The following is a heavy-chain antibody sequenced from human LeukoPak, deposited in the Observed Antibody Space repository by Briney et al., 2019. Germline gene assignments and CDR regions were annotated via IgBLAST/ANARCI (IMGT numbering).Heavy chain of an antibody. D-gene: IGHD3-10*01. Sequence: GGSLRLSCAASGFTFSSYNMNWVRQAPGKGLEWVSYISTSSSTIYYADSVKGRFTISRDNARNSLFLQMSSLRDEDTAVYYCARGLWFGELRWSDYWGQGTLVTVSP. CDR3: ARGLWFGELRWSDY. J-gene: IGHJ4*02. CDR2: ISTSSSTI. CDR1: GFTFSSYN. V-gene: IGHV3-48*02.